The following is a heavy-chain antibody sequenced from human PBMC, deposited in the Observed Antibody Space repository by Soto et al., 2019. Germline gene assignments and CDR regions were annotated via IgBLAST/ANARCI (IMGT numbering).Heavy chain of an antibody. CDR1: GFTFSSYG. V-gene: IGHV3-30*18. CDR2: ISYDGSNK. J-gene: IGHJ4*02. Sequence: SGGSLRLSCAASGFTFSSYGMHWVRQAPGKGLEWVAVISYDGSNKYYADSVKGRFTISRDNSKNTLYLQMNSLRAEDTAVYYCAKAHRSYSNTYYFDYWGQGTLVTVSS. CDR3: AKAHRSYSNTYYFDY. D-gene: IGHD2-21*01.